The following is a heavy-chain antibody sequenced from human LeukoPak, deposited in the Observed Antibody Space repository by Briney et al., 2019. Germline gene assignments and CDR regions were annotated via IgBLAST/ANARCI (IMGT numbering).Heavy chain of an antibody. CDR3: ARDDSDTAMVGGAFDI. CDR2: IYHSGST. Sequence: SETLSLTCAVSGGSISSSNWWSWVRQPPGKGLEWIGEIYHSGSTNYNPSLKSRVTISVDKSKNQFSLKLSSVTAADTAVYYRARDDSDTAMVGGAFDIWGQGTMVTVSS. CDR1: GGSISSSNW. D-gene: IGHD5-18*01. J-gene: IGHJ3*02. V-gene: IGHV4-4*02.